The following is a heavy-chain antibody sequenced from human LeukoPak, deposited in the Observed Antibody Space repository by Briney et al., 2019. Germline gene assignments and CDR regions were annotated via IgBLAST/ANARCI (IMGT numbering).Heavy chain of an antibody. CDR3: ARSPKVAAAFFDY. CDR2: IYYSGST. CDR1: GGSISSYY. D-gene: IGHD6-13*01. Sequence: SETLSLTCTVSGGSISSYYWSWIRQPPGKGLEWIGCIYYSGSTNYNPSLKSRVTISVDTSKNQFSLKLSSVTAADTAVYYCARSPKVAAAFFDYWGQGTLVTVSS. J-gene: IGHJ4*02. V-gene: IGHV4-59*01.